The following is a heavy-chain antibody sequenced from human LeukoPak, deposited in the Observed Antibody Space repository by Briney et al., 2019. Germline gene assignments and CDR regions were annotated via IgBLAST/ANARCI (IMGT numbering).Heavy chain of an antibody. V-gene: IGHV3-21*01. CDR2: ISSSSSYI. CDR1: GFTFSSYS. J-gene: IGHJ4*02. D-gene: IGHD4-23*01. CDR3: ARRAGGYSHPYDY. Sequence: GGSLRLSCAASGFTFSSYSMNWVRQAPGKGLEWVSSISSSSSYIYYADSVKGRFTISRDNAKNSLYLQMDSLRAEDTAVYYCARRAGGYSHPYDYWGQGILVTVSS.